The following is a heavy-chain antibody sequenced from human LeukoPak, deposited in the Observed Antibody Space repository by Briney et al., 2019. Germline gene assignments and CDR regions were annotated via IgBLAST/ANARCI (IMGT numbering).Heavy chain of an antibody. CDR1: GGSISSYY. CDR2: IYYSGST. CDR3: ARGLDTYKSGID. Sequence: KPSETLSLTCIVSGGSISSYYWSWIRQPPGKGLEWIAYIYYSGSTNYNPSLMSRVTMSPDTSKNQFSLKLTSVTAADTAVYFCARGLDTYKSGIDWGQGTLVTVSS. J-gene: IGHJ4*02. V-gene: IGHV4-59*08. D-gene: IGHD3-3*01.